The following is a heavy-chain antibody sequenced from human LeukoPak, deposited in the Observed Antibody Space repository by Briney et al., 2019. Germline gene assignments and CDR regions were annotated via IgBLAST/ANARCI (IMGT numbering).Heavy chain of an antibody. D-gene: IGHD6-13*01. J-gene: IGHJ6*01. V-gene: IGHV4-39*02. CDR3: VRRAAAESYSYGMDV. CDR1: GASISDTSHY. Sequence: PSETLSLTCTVSGASISDTSHYWGWVRQPPGKGLEWIGNIYYGSSAYYSPSLQSRVTISADTSETHFSLRLTSVTAADTAVYFCVRRAAAESYSYGMDVWGPGVTVIVSS. CDR2: IYYGSSA.